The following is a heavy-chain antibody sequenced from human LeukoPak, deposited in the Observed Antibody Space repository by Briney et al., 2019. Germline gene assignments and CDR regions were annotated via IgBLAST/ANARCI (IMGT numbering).Heavy chain of an antibody. CDR1: GFTFSSSA. V-gene: IGHV3-23*01. CDR2: ISNNGGYT. Sequence: GGSLRLSCEASGFTFSSSAMSWVRQAPGRGLEWVSAISNNGGYTYYADSVQGRFTISRDNSKSTLCLQVNSLRAEDTAVYYCAKQLGYCSDGSCYFPYWGQGTLVTVSS. J-gene: IGHJ4*02. D-gene: IGHD2-15*01. CDR3: AKQLGYCSDGSCYFPY.